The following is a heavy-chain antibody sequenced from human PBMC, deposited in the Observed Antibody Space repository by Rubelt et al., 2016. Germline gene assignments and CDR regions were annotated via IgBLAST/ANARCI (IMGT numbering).Heavy chain of an antibody. V-gene: IGHV3-21*02. D-gene: IGHD1-26*01. CDR3: ARAVRVGATNRYYFDY. J-gene: IGHJ4*02. Sequence: EVQLVESGGGLVQPGRSLRLSCAASGFTFSSYSMNWVRQAPGKGLEWVSSISSSSSYIYYADSVKGRFTISRDNAKNSLDLQMKSLRTEETAVYYCARAVRVGATNRYYFDYWGQGTLVTVSS. CDR2: ISSSSSYI. CDR1: GFTFSSYS.